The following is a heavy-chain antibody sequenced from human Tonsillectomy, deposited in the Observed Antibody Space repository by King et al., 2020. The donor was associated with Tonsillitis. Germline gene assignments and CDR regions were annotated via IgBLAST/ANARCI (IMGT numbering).Heavy chain of an antibody. D-gene: IGHD4-17*01. J-gene: IGHJ4*02. CDR2: IKQDGSEK. Sequence: VQLVESGGGLVQPGGSLRLSCAASGFTFSSYWMSWVRKAPGKGLEWLANIKQDGSEKYYVESVKGRFTISRDNAKNSLYLQMNSLRAEDTAVYYCARVVGRLRCHDYWGQGTLVTVSS. V-gene: IGHV3-7*03. CDR3: ARVVGRLRCHDY. CDR1: GFTFSSYW.